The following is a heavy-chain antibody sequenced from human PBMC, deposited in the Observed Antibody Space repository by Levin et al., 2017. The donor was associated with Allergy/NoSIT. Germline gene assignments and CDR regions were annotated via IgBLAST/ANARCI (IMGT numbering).Heavy chain of an antibody. CDR2: IYPGDSDT. J-gene: IGHJ6*02. CDR1: GYSFTSYW. V-gene: IGHV5-51*01. CDR3: ARGRDKYSSSWYYYYYDGMDV. D-gene: IGHD6-13*01. Sequence: GESLKISCKGSGYSFTSYWIGWVRQMPGKGLEWMGIIYPGDSDTRYSPSFQGQVTISADKSISTAYLQWSSLKASDTAMYYCARGRDKYSSSWYYYYYDGMDVWGQGTTVTVSS.